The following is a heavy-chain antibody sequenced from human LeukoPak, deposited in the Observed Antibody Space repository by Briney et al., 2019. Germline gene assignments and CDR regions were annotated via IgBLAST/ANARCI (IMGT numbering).Heavy chain of an antibody. V-gene: IGHV3-30*18. J-gene: IGHJ6*02. D-gene: IGHD2-15*01. CDR1: GFTFSSYS. CDR3: AKGVVAATNAAYYGMDV. Sequence: GGSLRLSCAASGFTFSSYSMNWVRQAPGKGLEWVAVISYDESDKYYADSVKGRFTISRDNSKNTLYLQMNSLRPEDTAVSYCAKGVVAATNAAYYGMDVWGQGTTVTVSS. CDR2: ISYDESDK.